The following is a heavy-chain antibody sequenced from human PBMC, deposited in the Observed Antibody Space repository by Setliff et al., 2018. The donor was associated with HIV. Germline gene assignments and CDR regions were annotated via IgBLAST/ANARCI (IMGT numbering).Heavy chain of an antibody. D-gene: IGHD4-17*01. J-gene: IGHJ4*02. V-gene: IGHV1-2*02. CDR2: INPRSGST. CDR3: AKSSADYGDYFSFDY. Sequence: ASVKVSCKASGYNFITYYIHWVRQAPGQGLEWMGLINPRSGSTNYAQKFQGRVTMTRDTSISTAYMDVSRLRSDDTAVYYCAKSSADYGDYFSFDYWGQGTLVTVSS. CDR1: GYNFITYY.